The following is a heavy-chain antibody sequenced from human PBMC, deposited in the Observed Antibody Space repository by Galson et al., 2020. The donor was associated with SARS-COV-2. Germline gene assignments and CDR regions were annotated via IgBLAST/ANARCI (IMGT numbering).Heavy chain of an antibody. CDR2: ISSSSSYI. D-gene: IGHD5-18*01. CDR1: GFTFSSYS. Sequence: NSGGSLRLSCAASGFTFSSYSMNWVRQAPGKGLEWVSSISSSSSYIYYADSVKGRFTISRDNAKNSLYLQMNSLRAEDTAVYYCARGSRGAMVRYSDYYYYYMDVWGKGTTVTVSS. J-gene: IGHJ6*03. CDR3: ARGSRGAMVRYSDYYYYYMDV. V-gene: IGHV3-21*01.